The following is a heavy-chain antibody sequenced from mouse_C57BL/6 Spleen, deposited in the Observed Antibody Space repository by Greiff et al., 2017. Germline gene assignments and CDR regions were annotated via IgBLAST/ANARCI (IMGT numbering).Heavy chain of an antibody. CDR3: ARSRTARAPSFDY. Sequence: EVQLQQSGPELVKPGASVKISCKASGYTFTDYYMNWVKQSHGKSLEWIGDINPNNGGTSYNQKFKGKATLTVDKSSSTAYMELRSLTSEDSAVYYCARSRTARAPSFDYWGQGTTLTVSS. V-gene: IGHV1-26*01. J-gene: IGHJ2*01. CDR1: GYTFTDYY. D-gene: IGHD3-1*01. CDR2: INPNNGGT.